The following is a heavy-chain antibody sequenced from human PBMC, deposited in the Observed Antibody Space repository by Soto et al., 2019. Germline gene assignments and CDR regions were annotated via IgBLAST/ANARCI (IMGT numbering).Heavy chain of an antibody. D-gene: IGHD2-15*01. CDR3: ARGPRRGVVVVVAAFFDY. V-gene: IGHV4-34*01. Sequence: SETLSLTCAVYGGSFSGYYWSWIRQPPGKGLEWIGEINHSGSTNYNPSLKSRVTISVDTSKNQFSLKLSSVTAADTAVYYCARGPRRGVVVVVAAFFDYWGQGTLVTVSS. J-gene: IGHJ4*02. CDR2: INHSGST. CDR1: GGSFSGYY.